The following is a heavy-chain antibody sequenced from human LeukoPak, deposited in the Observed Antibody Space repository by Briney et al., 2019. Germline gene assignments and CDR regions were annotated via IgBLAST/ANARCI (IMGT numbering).Heavy chain of an antibody. CDR1: GFTLSSYW. V-gene: IGHV3-7*01. J-gene: IGHJ6*02. Sequence: GGSLRLSCVASGFTLSSYWMSWVRQAPGKGLEWVANIKQDGSEKYYVDSVKGRFSISRDNAKNSLYLQMNSLRAEDTAVYYCAREKDISSWYSYYYYYGMDVWGQGTTVTVSS. CDR2: IKQDGSEK. CDR3: AREKDISSWYSYYYYYGMDV. D-gene: IGHD6-13*01.